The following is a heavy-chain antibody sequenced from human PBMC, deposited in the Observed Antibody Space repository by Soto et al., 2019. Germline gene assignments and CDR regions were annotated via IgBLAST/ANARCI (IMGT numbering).Heavy chain of an antibody. J-gene: IGHJ3*02. CDR1: GLTVSSNY. Sequence: EVQLVETGGGLIQPGGSLRLSCAASGLTVSSNYMNWVRQAPGKGLEWVSVLYSGGSTHYAGSVKGRFIISRDNSMNTLYLQMNSLRAEDTAVYYCARDRPGDEGAAFDIWGHGTMVTVSS. D-gene: IGHD3-10*01. CDR3: ARDRPGDEGAAFDI. V-gene: IGHV3-53*02. CDR2: LYSGGST.